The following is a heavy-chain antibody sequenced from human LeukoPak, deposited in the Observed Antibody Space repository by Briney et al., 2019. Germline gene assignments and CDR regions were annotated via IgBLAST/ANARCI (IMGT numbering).Heavy chain of an antibody. D-gene: IGHD3-22*01. CDR2: IYYSGST. V-gene: IGHV4-31*03. CDR1: GGSISSGGYY. J-gene: IGHJ4*02. CDR3: ARGRSQRTMIVFFDY. Sequence: SETLSLTCTVSGGSISSGGYYWSWIRQHPGKGLEWIGYIYYSGSTYYNPSLKSRVTISVDTSKNQFSLKLSSVTAADTAVYYCARGRSQRTMIVFFDYWGQGTLVTVSS.